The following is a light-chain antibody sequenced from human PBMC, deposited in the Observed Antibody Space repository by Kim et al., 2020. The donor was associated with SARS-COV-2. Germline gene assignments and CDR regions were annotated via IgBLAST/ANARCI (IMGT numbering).Light chain of an antibody. CDR3: QQRSNWPLT. CDR2: DAS. Sequence: EIVLTQSPATLSLSPGERATLSCRASQSVSSYLAWYQQKPGQPPRLLIYDASNRATGIPVRFSGSGSGTDFTLTISSLEPEDFVVYYCQQRSNWPLTFGGGTKVEI. J-gene: IGKJ4*01. V-gene: IGKV3-11*01. CDR1: QSVSSY.